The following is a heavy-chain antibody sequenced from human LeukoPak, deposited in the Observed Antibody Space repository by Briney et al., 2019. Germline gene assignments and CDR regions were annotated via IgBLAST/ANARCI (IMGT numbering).Heavy chain of an antibody. CDR2: IEHSGNT. D-gene: IGHD6-19*01. Sequence: PSETLSLTCTVSGGSISGYYWSWIRQPPGKGLEWIGYIEHSGNTNYNPSLKSRLTISVDTSKNQFSLKLSSVTAADTAVYYCARDEKWLVDYWGQGTLVTVSS. J-gene: IGHJ4*02. V-gene: IGHV4-59*12. CDR1: GGSISGYY. CDR3: ARDEKWLVDY.